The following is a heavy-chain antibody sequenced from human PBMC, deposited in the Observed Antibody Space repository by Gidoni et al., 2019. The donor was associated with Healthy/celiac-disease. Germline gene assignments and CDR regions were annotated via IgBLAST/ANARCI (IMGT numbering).Heavy chain of an antibody. Sequence: AASGFTFSSYAMSWVRQAPGKGLEWVSAISGSGGSTYYADSVKGRFTISRDNSKNTLYLQMNSLRAEDTAVYYCAKPLHDYGDYADYWGQGTLVTVSS. V-gene: IGHV3-23*01. D-gene: IGHD4-17*01. CDR3: AKPLHDYGDYADY. CDR2: ISGSGGST. CDR1: GFTFSSYA. J-gene: IGHJ4*02.